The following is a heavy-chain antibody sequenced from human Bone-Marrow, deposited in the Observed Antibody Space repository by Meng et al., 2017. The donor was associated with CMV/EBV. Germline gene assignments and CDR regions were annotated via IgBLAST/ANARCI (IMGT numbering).Heavy chain of an antibody. CDR2: IYHSGST. Sequence: ESLKISCAASGFTFSDYYMSWIRQAPGKGLEWIGEIYHSGSTNYNPSLKSRVTISVDKSKNQFSLKLSSVTAADTAVYYCARERRYGDYGMDVWGQGTTVTGSS. CDR1: GFTFSDYY. V-gene: IGHV4-34*01. D-gene: IGHD4-17*01. J-gene: IGHJ6*02. CDR3: ARERRYGDYGMDV.